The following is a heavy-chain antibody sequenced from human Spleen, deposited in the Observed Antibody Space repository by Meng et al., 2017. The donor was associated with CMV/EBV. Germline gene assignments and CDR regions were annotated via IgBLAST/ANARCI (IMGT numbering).Heavy chain of an antibody. CDR3: ARGYYHFWSASGYNWFDP. D-gene: IGHD3-3*01. J-gene: IGHJ5*02. CDR2: INPGGST. V-gene: IGHV1-46*01. CDR1: GYTFTTYY. Sequence: ASVKVSCKASGYTFTTYYMHWVRQAPGQGLEWMGVINPGGSTTYAQKFQGRVTMTRDTSTSTENVELTSLRSEDTAVYYCARGYYHFWSASGYNWFDPWGQGSLVTVSS.